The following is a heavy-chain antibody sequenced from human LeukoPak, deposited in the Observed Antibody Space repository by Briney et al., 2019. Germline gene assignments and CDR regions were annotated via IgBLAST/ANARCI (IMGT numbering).Heavy chain of an antibody. Sequence: ASVKVSCKASGYTFTSYAISWVRQAPGQGLEWMGGIIPIFGTANYAQKFQGRVTITADESTSTAYMELSSLRSEDTAVYYCARNTIGYYDILTGYFDYWGQGTLVTVSS. CDR1: GYTFTSYA. V-gene: IGHV1-69*13. D-gene: IGHD3-9*01. J-gene: IGHJ4*02. CDR2: IIPIFGTA. CDR3: ARNTIGYYDILTGYFDY.